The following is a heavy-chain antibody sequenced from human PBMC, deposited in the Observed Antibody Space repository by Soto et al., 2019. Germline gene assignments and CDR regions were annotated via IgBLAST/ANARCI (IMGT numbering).Heavy chain of an antibody. J-gene: IGHJ4*02. CDR2: IKTDGSVT. Sequence: EVQLVESGGGLLQPGGSLRLSCAASGFTFSTYWMHWVRQAPGKGLVWVSRIKTDGSVTTYADSVKGRFTISRDNAKNTLYLQMNTLRAEDTAVYYCARDLGGSHDYRGRGTLVTVSS. D-gene: IGHD3-16*01. V-gene: IGHV3-74*01. CDR1: GFTFSTYW. CDR3: ARDLGGSHDY.